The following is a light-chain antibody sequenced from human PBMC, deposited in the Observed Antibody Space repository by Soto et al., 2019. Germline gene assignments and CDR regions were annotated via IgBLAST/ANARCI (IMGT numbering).Light chain of an antibody. CDR2: GAS. Sequence: DIQMTQSPSVISASVGDRVTITCRASQGISTYLAWFQQKPGKVPKRLIYGASSLQSGVPSRFSGRGSGTEFTLTISSLQPEDFATYYCLQHDGYPLTFGGGTRVEIK. V-gene: IGKV1-17*03. CDR1: QGISTY. J-gene: IGKJ4*01. CDR3: LQHDGYPLT.